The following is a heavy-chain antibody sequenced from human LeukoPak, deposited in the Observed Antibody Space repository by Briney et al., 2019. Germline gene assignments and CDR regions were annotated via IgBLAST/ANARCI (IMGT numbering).Heavy chain of an antibody. V-gene: IGHV3-23*01. J-gene: IGHJ4*02. CDR3: AKGTNFYYDSSGYFDY. CDR1: GFTFPSYA. Sequence: PGGSLRLSCAGSGFTFPSYAMSWVRQAPGKGLEWVSSISDSDGSTYYADPVKGRFTISRDNSKNTLYLQMNSLRVEDTAVYYCAKGTNFYYDSSGYFDYWRQGTLVTVSS. CDR2: ISDSDGST. D-gene: IGHD3-22*01.